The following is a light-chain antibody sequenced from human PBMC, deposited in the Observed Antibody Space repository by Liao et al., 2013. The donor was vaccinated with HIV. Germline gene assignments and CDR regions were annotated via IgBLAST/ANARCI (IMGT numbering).Light chain of an antibody. CDR2: YGS. CDR3: QVWDSSSDQQV. CDR1: NIGSES. J-gene: IGLJ3*02. V-gene: IGLV3-21*01. Sequence: SYELTQPPSVSVAPGKTASLTCGGNNIGSESVHWYQLKPGLAPVLVIYYGSDRPSGIPERFSGSNSGNTATLTINRVEAGDEADYYCQVWDSSSDQQVFGGGTKLTVL.